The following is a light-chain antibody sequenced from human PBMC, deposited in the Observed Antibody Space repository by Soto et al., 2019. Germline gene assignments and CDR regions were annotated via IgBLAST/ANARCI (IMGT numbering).Light chain of an antibody. CDR1: SSNIGNNY. J-gene: IGLJ2*01. Sequence: QSVLTQPPSVSAAPGQKVTISCSGSSSNIGNNYVSWYQQLPGTAPKFLIYDNNKRPSGIPDRFSGSKSGTSATLGITGLQTGDEADYYFGTWDSSLSAVVFGGGTKLTVL. CDR3: GTWDSSLSAVV. CDR2: DNN. V-gene: IGLV1-51*01.